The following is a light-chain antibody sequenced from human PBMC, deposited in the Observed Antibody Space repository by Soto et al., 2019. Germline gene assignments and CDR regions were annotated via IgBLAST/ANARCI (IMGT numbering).Light chain of an antibody. CDR3: AAWDGSLNGPV. CDR1: SSNIGGNI. V-gene: IGLV1-44*01. CDR2: DNK. J-gene: IGLJ2*01. Sequence: QSVLTQPPSVSGTPGQRVTISCSGSSSNIGGNIVNWYQQIPGTAPKLLIYDNKWRPSGVPDRFSGSKSDTSAYLAINGLQSEDEADYYCAAWDGSLNGPVFGGGTKVTVL.